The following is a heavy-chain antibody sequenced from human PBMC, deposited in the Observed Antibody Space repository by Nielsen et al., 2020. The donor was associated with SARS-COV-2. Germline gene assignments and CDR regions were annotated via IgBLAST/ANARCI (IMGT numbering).Heavy chain of an antibody. CDR2: ISWNSGSI. J-gene: IGHJ4*02. D-gene: IGHD6-13*01. CDR1: GFTFDDYA. CDR3: AKAAFFSGSSWYGGDY. V-gene: IGHV3-9*01. Sequence: GGSLRLSCAASGFTFDDYAMHWVRQAPGKGLEWVSGISWNSGSIGYADSVKGRFTISRDNAKNSLYLQMNSLRAEDTALYYCAKAAFFSGSSWYGGDYWGQGTLVTVSS.